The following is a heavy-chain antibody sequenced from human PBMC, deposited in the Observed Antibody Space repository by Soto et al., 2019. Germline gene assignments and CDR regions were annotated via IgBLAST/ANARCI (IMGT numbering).Heavy chain of an antibody. J-gene: IGHJ4*02. V-gene: IGHV3-30*18. D-gene: IGHD5-12*01. CDR2: ISYDGSNK. CDR1: GFTFSSYG. CDR3: AKDFGGGYDPGPFFMAHFDY. Sequence: QVQLVESGGGVVQPGRSLRLSCAASGFTFSSYGMHWVRQAPGKGLEWVAVISYDGSNKYYADSVKGRFTISRDNSKNTLYLQMNSLRAEDTAVYYCAKDFGGGYDPGPFFMAHFDYWGQGTLVTVSS.